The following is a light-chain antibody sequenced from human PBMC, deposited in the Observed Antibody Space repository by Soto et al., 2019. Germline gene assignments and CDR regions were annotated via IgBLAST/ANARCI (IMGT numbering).Light chain of an antibody. J-gene: IGLJ1*01. V-gene: IGLV2-14*03. CDR2: DVS. Sequence: QSALTQPASVSGSPGQSITISCTGTSSEVSGYNYVSWYQHHPGKAPKLMIFDVSNRPSGVSNRLSGSKSGNTASLTISGLQPEDEADYYCSSYTTSNTRQTVFGTGTKVTVL. CDR3: SSYTTSNTRQTV. CDR1: SSEVSGYNY.